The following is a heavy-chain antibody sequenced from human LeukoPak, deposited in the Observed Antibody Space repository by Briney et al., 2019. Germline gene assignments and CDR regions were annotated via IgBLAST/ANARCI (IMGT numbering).Heavy chain of an antibody. Sequence: ASVKVSCKASGYTFTGYYMHWVRQAPGQGLEWVGWINPNSGGTNYAQKFQGWVTMTRDTSISTAYMELNRLRSDDTAVYYCARDLSREYSGFTDYRGQGTLVTVSS. D-gene: IGHD5-12*01. J-gene: IGHJ4*02. CDR1: GYTFTGYY. CDR3: ARDLSREYSGFTDY. CDR2: INPNSGGT. V-gene: IGHV1-2*04.